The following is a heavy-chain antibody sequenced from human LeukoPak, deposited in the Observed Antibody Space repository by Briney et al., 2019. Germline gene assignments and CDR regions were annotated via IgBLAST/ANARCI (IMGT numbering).Heavy chain of an antibody. J-gene: IGHJ4*02. D-gene: IGHD3-3*02. V-gene: IGHV3-23*01. CDR3: ARIGSAAFTDY. Sequence: GGSLRLSCAASGFTFSTYALNWVRQAPGKGLEWVSAISDSGGAIYYADSVKGRFTMYRDNTKNSLFLQMNRLRAEDTAVYYCARIGSAAFTDYWGQGTLVTVSS. CDR1: GFTFSTYA. CDR2: ISDSGGAI.